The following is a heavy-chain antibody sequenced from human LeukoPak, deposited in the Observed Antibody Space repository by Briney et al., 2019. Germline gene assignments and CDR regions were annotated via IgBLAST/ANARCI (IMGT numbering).Heavy chain of an antibody. D-gene: IGHD5-12*01. Sequence: GGSLRLSCAASGFTFSTYAMSWVSQAPGKGLEWVSDISGSGGNTHYADSVKGRFTISRDNSKNTLCLEMNSLRAEDTAVYYCAKSAATKIDYWGQGTLVTVSS. CDR2: ISGSGGNT. CDR1: GFTFSTYA. V-gene: IGHV3-23*01. CDR3: AKSAATKIDY. J-gene: IGHJ4*02.